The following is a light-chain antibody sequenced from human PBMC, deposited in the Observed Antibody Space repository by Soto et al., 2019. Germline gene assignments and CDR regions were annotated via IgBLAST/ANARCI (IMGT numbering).Light chain of an antibody. CDR1: QTVSSNY. J-gene: IGKJ2*01. CDR3: QQYGSSYI. CDR2: SAS. V-gene: IGKV3-20*01. Sequence: ETVLTQSPGTLSLSPGERATLSCRASQTVSSNYLAWYQQKPGQAPRLLIYSASSRATGIPDRFSGSGSGTDFTLTISRLEPEDFAVCYCQQYGSSYIFGQGTKLEIK.